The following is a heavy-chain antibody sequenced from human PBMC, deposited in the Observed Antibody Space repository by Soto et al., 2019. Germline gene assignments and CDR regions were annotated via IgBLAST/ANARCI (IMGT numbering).Heavy chain of an antibody. CDR2: ISPKSGSI. D-gene: IGHD3-22*01. CDR3: VKDRDSNSWPSRDV. CDR1: GYTFTRNG. V-gene: IGHV1-18*01. J-gene: IGHJ6*02. Sequence: ASVKVSCKTSGYTFTRNGISWVRQAPGQGLEWMGWISPKSGSIKYAQKFQGRVIMTTDTSTSTAYMEVRSLRSDDTAVYYCVKDRDSNSWPSRDVWGPGTTVTVS.